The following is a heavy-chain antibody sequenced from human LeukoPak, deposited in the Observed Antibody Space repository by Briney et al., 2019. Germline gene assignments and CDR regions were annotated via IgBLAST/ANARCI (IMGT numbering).Heavy chain of an antibody. V-gene: IGHV1-2*02. D-gene: IGHD6-19*01. CDR3: ASGYSSGWAGNY. CDR2: INPNSGGT. J-gene: IGHJ4*02. CDR1: GYTFTAYY. Sequence: ASVKVSCKASGYTFTAYYLYWVRQAPGQGLEWMGWINPNSGGTNYVQKFQGRVTMTRDTSINTAYLVLRPLRPHDTAVYYCASGYSSGWAGNYWGQGTLVTVSS.